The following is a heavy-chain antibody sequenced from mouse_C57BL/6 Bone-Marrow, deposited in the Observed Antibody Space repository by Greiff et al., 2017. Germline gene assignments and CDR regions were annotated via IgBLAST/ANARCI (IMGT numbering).Heavy chain of an antibody. CDR1: GFNIKDDY. V-gene: IGHV14-4*01. D-gene: IGHD3-2*02. Sequence: VQLQQSGAELVRPGASVKLSCTASGFNIKDDYMHWVKQRPEQGLEWIGWIDPENGDTEYASKFQGKATITADTSSNTAYLQLSSLTSEDTAVYYCTSVIDSSGYDYWGQGTTRTVAS. J-gene: IGHJ2*01. CDR3: TSVIDSSGYDY. CDR2: IDPENGDT.